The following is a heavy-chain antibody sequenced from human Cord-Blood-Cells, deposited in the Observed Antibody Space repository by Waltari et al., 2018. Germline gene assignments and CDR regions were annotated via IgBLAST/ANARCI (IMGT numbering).Heavy chain of an antibody. Sequence: EVQLVESGGGLVKPGGSLRLSCAAAGFTLSSSSMNWVRQAPGKGLAWVSSISSSSSYIYYADSVKGRFTISRDNAKNSLYLQMNSLRAEDTAVYYCAREDDYNEGVDYWGQGTLVTVSS. J-gene: IGHJ4*02. D-gene: IGHD4-4*01. CDR3: AREDDYNEGVDY. CDR1: GFTLSSSS. CDR2: ISSSSSYI. V-gene: IGHV3-21*01.